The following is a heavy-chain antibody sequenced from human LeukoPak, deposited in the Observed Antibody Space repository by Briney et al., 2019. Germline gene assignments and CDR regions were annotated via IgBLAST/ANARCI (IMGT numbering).Heavy chain of an antibody. D-gene: IGHD1-7*01. CDR3: ARENWNYPY. V-gene: IGHV3-21*01. CDR2: ISSSSSYI. CDR1: GFTFSSYS. Sequence: PGGSLRLSCAASGFTFSSYSMNWVRQAPGKGLEWVSSISSSSSYIYYAESVKGRFTISRDNAKNSLYLQMNSLRAEDTAVYYCARENWNYPYWGQGTLVTVSS. J-gene: IGHJ4*02.